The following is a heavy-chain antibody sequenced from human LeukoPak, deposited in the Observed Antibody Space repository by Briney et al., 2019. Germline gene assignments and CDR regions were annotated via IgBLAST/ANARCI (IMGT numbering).Heavy chain of an antibody. CDR3: ATEEPNYGDYAGY. J-gene: IGHJ4*02. CDR2: IWYDGSNK. V-gene: IGHV3-33*01. CDR1: GFTFSSYG. D-gene: IGHD4-17*01. Sequence: GGSLRLSCAASGFTFSSYGTHWVRQAPGKGLEGVAVIWYDGSNKYYADSVKGRFTISRDNSKNTLYLQMNSLRAEDTAVYYCATEEPNYGDYAGYWGQGTLVTVSS.